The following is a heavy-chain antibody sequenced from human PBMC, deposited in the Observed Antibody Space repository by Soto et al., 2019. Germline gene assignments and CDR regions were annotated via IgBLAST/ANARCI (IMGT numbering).Heavy chain of an antibody. V-gene: IGHV3-21*01. J-gene: IGHJ4*02. D-gene: IGHD6-13*01. CDR2: ISSSSSYI. CDR1: GFTFSSYS. Sequence: GGSLRLSCAASGFTFSSYSMNWVRQAPGKGLEWVSSISSSSSYIYYADSVKGRFTISRDNAKTSLYLQMNSLRAEDTAVYYCARDRGIAAAATFDYWGQGTLVTVSS. CDR3: ARDRGIAAAATFDY.